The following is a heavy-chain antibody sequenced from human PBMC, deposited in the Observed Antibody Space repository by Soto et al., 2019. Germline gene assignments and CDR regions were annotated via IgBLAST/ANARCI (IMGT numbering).Heavy chain of an antibody. CDR1: GYRFTSYW. J-gene: IGHJ4*02. V-gene: IGHV5-51*01. Sequence: PGESLKISCRGAGYRFTSYWIGWVSQMPGKGLEWMGIIYPGDSDTRYSPSFQGQVTISADKSISTAYLQWSSLKASDTAMYYCARHECYYGSPAAGLFDYWGQGTLVTVSS. D-gene: IGHD3-10*01. CDR3: ARHECYYGSPAAGLFDY. CDR2: IYPGDSDT.